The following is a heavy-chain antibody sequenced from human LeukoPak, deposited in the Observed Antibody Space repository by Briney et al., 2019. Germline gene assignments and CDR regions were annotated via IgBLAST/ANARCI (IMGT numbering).Heavy chain of an antibody. J-gene: IGHJ2*01. V-gene: IGHV4-59*01. CDR2: FYYTGST. D-gene: IGHD6-13*01. Sequence: SETLSLTCTVSGGSISSYYWSWIRQPPAKGLEWIGYFYYTGSTNYNPSLKSRVTISVDTSKNQFSLKLSSVTAADTAVYYCARVDSSRIDWYFDLWGRGTLVTVSS. CDR3: ARVDSSRIDWYFDL. CDR1: GGSISSYY.